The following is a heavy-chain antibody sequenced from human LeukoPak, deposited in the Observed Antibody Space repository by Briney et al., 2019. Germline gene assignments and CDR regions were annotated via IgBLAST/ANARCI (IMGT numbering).Heavy chain of an antibody. D-gene: IGHD2-8*01. CDR2: ILYDGTNK. Sequence: GGSLRLSCAASGFTFSNYGMQWVRQAPGKGLEWLAFILYDGTNKYSADSVKVRFTISRDNSKNTLYLQMNSLRPEDTAVYYCAKDRGYCTNGVCHLDYWGQGTLVTVSS. CDR3: AKDRGYCTNGVCHLDY. J-gene: IGHJ4*02. CDR1: GFTFSNYG. V-gene: IGHV3-30*02.